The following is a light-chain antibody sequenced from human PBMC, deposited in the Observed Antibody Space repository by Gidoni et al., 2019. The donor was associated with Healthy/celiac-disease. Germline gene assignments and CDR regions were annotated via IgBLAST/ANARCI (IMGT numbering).Light chain of an antibody. CDR1: SPNIGSNY. CDR2: RNN. J-gene: IGLJ2*01. Sequence: QSVLTPPPSASGPPGQWVTISCSGSSPNIGSNYVYWYQQLPGTAPKLLIYRNNQRPSGVPDRFSGSKSGTSASLAISGLRSEDEADYYCAAWDDSPPGVVFGGGTKLTVL. V-gene: IGLV1-47*01. CDR3: AAWDDSPPGVV.